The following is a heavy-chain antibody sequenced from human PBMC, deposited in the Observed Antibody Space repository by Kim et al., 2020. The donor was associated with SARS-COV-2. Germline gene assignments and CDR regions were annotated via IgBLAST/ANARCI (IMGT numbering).Heavy chain of an antibody. J-gene: IGHJ6*02. CDR3: ASSGYYNPPTPNYYYGMDV. Sequence: GQFTISRDNSKNTLYLQMNSLRAEDTAVYYCASSGYYNPPTPNYYYGMDVWGQGTTVTVSS. V-gene: IGHV3-30*03. D-gene: IGHD3-3*01.